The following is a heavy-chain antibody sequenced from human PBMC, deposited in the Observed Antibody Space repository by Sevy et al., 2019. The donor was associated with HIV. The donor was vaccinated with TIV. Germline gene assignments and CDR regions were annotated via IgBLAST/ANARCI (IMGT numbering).Heavy chain of an antibody. V-gene: IGHV4-59*01. CDR2: IYDSGST. J-gene: IGHJ3*02. CDR1: GGSMSSYY. CDR3: AILPLGYCSGGSCYQDAFDI. Sequence: SETLSLTCTVSGGSMSSYYWSWIRQPPGKGLEWIGYIYDSGSTNYNPSLKSRVTISVDTSKNQFSLKLSSVTAADTAVYYCAILPLGYCSGGSCYQDAFDIWGQGSMVTVSS. D-gene: IGHD2-15*01.